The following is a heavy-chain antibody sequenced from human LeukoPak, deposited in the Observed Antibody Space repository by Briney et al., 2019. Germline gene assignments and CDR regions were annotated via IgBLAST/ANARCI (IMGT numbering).Heavy chain of an antibody. J-gene: IGHJ4*02. D-gene: IGHD4-17*01. CDR1: GFTVSNNY. CDR2: IFRGEKT. V-gene: IGHV3-66*01. Sequence: GGCLRLSCAASGFTVSNNYMSWVRPAPGKGLEWGSVIFRGEKTYYADSVKGMFTISRENSQNTAYLQMNSLRAQDTAVYYCVREAPGTTVYYWGQRTLVTLSS. CDR3: VREAPGTTVYY.